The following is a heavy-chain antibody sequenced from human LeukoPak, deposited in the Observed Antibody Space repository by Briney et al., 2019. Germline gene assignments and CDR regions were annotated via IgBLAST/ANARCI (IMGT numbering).Heavy chain of an antibody. CDR1: GGSFSGYY. Sequence: SETLSLTCAVYGGSFSGYYWSWIRQPPGKGLEWIGEINHSGSTNYNPSLKSRVTISVDTSKNQFSLKLSSVTAADTAVYYCAGLHALRFLEWLPKHYFDYWGQGTLVTVSS. D-gene: IGHD3-3*01. V-gene: IGHV4-34*01. J-gene: IGHJ4*02. CDR2: INHSGST. CDR3: AGLHALRFLEWLPKHYFDY.